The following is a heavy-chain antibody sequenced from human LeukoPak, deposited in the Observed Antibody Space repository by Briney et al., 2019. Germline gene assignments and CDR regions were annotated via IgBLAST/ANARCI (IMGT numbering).Heavy chain of an antibody. Sequence: PSETLSLTCTVSGGSISSYYWSWIRQPPGKGLEWIGYIYYSGSTNYNPSLKSRVTISVDTSKNQFSPKLSSVTAADTAVYYCARAGTIPYFDYWGQGTLVTVSP. D-gene: IGHD1-7*01. CDR1: GGSISSYY. CDR3: ARAGTIPYFDY. J-gene: IGHJ4*02. V-gene: IGHV4-59*01. CDR2: IYYSGST.